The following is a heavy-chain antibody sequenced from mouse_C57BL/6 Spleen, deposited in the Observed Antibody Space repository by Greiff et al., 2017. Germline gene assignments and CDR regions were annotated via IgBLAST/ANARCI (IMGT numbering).Heavy chain of an antibody. CDR1: GYTFTSYW. D-gene: IGHD1-1*02. J-gene: IGHJ4*01. CDR2: IDPSDSYT. Sequence: QVQLQQPGAELVMPGASVKLSCKASGYTFTSYWMHWVKQRPGQGLEWIGEIDPSDSYTNYNQKFKGKSTLTVDKSSSTAYMQLSSLTSEDSAVYYCARGDYGGFYAMDYWGQGTSVTVSS. V-gene: IGHV1-69*01. CDR3: ARGDYGGFYAMDY.